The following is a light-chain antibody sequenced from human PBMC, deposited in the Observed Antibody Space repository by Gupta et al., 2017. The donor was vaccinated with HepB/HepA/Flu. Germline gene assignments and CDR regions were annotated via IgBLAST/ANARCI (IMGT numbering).Light chain of an antibody. CDR1: SSNIGNNA. CDR2: YDD. V-gene: IGLV1-36*01. CDR3: AAWDDSLNGWV. Sequence: QSVLTQPPSVPEAPRQRVTISCSGSSSNIGNNAVNWYPQLPGKAPKLLIYYDDLLPSGVSDRFSGSKSGTSASLAISGLQSEDEADYYCAAWDDSLNGWVFGGGTKLTVL. J-gene: IGLJ3*02.